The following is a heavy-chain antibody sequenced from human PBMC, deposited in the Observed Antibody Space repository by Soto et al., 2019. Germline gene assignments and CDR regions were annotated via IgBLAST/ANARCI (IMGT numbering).Heavy chain of an antibody. V-gene: IGHV4-34*01. J-gene: IGHJ4*02. D-gene: IGHD3-10*01. Sequence: SETLSLTCAVYGGSFSGYYWSWIRQPPGKGLEWIGEINHSGSTNYNPSLKSRVTISVDTSKNQFSLKLSSVTAADTAVYYCARGRVRGVIIIEHLYFDYWGQGTLVTVSS. CDR2: INHSGST. CDR1: GGSFSGYY. CDR3: ARGRVRGVIIIEHLYFDY.